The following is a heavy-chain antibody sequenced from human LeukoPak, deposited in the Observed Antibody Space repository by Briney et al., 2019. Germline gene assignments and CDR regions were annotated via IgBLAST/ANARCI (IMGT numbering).Heavy chain of an antibody. Sequence: SETLSLTCAVYGGSFSGYYWSWIRQPPGKGLEWIGEINHSGSTNYNPSLKSRVTISVDTSKNQFSLKLSSVTAADTAVYYCAREVVVPAASGYCSGGSCYLFDYWGQGTLVTVSS. J-gene: IGHJ4*02. CDR3: AREVVVPAASGYCSGGSCYLFDY. CDR2: INHSGST. D-gene: IGHD2-15*01. V-gene: IGHV4-34*01. CDR1: GGSFSGYY.